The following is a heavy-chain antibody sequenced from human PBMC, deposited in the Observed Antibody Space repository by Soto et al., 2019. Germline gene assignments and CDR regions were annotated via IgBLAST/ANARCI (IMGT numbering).Heavy chain of an antibody. J-gene: IGHJ3*01. V-gene: IGHV3-7*03. CDR3: ARDLDYGGNSEASDV. D-gene: IGHD4-17*01. Sequence: PGGSLRLSCAASGFTFSSYWMTWVRQAPGKGLEFLATIKPDGSDKYYVDSVRGRFTISISTAYLQWSSLKASDTAMYYCARDLDYGGNSEASDVWGQGTMVTVSS. CDR1: GFTFSSYW. CDR2: IKPDGSDK.